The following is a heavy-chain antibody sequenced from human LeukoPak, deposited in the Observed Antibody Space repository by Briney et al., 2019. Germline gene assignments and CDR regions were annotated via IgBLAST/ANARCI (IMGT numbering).Heavy chain of an antibody. J-gene: IGHJ3*02. CDR1: GGSISSGGYY. CDR3: ARWTSMQQLVPFDI. D-gene: IGHD6-13*01. CDR2: IYTSGTT. Sequence: PSQTLSLTCTVSGGSISSGGYYWSWIRQPAGKGLEWIGRIYTSGTTNYNPSLESRVTISVDTPKNQFSLKLSSVTAADTAVYYCARWTSMQQLVPFDIWGQGTMVTVSS. V-gene: IGHV4-61*02.